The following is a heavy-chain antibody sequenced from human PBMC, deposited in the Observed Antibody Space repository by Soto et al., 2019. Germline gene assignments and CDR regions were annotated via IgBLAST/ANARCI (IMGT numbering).Heavy chain of an antibody. CDR2: ITSSGGTT. CDR3: AREFCSDTGCYSFDL. J-gene: IGHJ4*02. CDR1: GFTFSGFE. Sequence: GGSLRLSCAASGFTFSGFEMNWVRQASGKGLEWISYITSSGGTTYYSDSVKGRFTISRDNAKNSLYLQMNSLRADDTAVYYCAREFCSDTGCYSFDLWGRGTLVTVLL. V-gene: IGHV3-48*03. D-gene: IGHD2-2*01.